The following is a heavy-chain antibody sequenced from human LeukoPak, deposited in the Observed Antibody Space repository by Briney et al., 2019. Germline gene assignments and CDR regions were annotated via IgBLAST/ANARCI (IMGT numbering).Heavy chain of an antibody. CDR2: IYPGDSNT. D-gene: IGHD2-15*01. Sequence: PGESLKISCKSSGYRFISYWIGWVRQMPGKGPEWMGTIYPGDSNTRYSPSFQGQVTISVDKSIDTAYLQWSSLKASDSAIYYCARRGYCSGNSCYHYDSWGQATLVTVSS. CDR1: GYRFISYW. J-gene: IGHJ4*02. V-gene: IGHV5-51*01. CDR3: ARRGYCSGNSCYHYDS.